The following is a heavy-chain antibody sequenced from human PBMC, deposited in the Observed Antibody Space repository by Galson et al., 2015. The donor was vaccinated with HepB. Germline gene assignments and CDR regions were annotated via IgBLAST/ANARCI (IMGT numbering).Heavy chain of an antibody. CDR1: GGTFSSYV. D-gene: IGHD2-15*01. J-gene: IGHJ4*02. Sequence: SVKVSCKVSGGTFSSYVIGWVRQAPGQGLEWMGGIIPIFGRGNYARKFQGRVTISADKSTSTAYMELSSLRSEDTAVYYCATGGECSGGSCHEGHWGQGTLVTISS. V-gene: IGHV1-69*06. CDR3: ATGGECSGGSCHEGH. CDR2: IIPIFGRG.